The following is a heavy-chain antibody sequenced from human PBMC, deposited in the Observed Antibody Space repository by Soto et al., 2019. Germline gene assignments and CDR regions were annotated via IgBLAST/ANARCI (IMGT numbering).Heavy chain of an antibody. D-gene: IGHD3-10*01. J-gene: IGHJ4*02. CDR3: AKGSAFECKGAICYPFDH. Sequence: GGSLRLSCTASGFTFSNYAINWVRLAPGKRLEWVSSVIGSGVNVFYADSVKGRFTISRDNSKNTVYLEMNSLRADDTAEYFCAKGSAFECKGAICYPFDHWGRGTLVTVSS. CDR1: GFTFSNYA. V-gene: IGHV3-23*01. CDR2: VIGSGVNV.